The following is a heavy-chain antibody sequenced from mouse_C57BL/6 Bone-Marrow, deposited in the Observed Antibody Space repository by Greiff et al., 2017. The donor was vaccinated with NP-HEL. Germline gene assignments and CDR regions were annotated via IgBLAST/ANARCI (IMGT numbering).Heavy chain of an antibody. J-gene: IGHJ3*01. CDR2: IYPGSGST. V-gene: IGHV1-55*01. CDR1: GYTFTGYW. Sequence: QVHVKQSGAELVKPGASVKMSCKASGYTFTGYWITWVKQRPGQGLEWIGDIYPGSGSTNYNEKFKSKATLTVDTSSSTAYMQLSSLTSEDSAVYYCARSDGYDKAWFAYWGQGTLVTVSA. CDR3: ARSDGYDKAWFAY. D-gene: IGHD2-2*01.